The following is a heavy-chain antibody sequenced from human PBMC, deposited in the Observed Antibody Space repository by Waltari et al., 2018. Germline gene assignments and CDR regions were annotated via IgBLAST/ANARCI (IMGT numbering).Heavy chain of an antibody. CDR1: GFTRSSYW. V-gene: IGHV3-7*01. J-gene: IGHJ3*02. Sequence: EVQLVASGGGLVQTGGSLRLSCAAYGFTRSSYWMSWVRQAPGKGLEWVANIKKDGSEEYYVDSVRGRFTISRDNAKNSLYLQMNSLRPEDTAVYYCARDQWFAFDIWGQGTMVTVSS. CDR2: IKKDGSEE. D-gene: IGHD3-22*01. CDR3: ARDQWFAFDI.